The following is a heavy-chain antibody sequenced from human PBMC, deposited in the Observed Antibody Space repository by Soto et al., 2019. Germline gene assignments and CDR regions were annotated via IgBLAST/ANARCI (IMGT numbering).Heavy chain of an antibody. CDR3: AREAYDILTGYYNVIRYYFDY. J-gene: IGHJ4*02. CDR1: GFTFSSYG. V-gene: IGHV3-33*01. CDR2: IWYDGSNK. Sequence: QVQLVESGGGVVQPGRSLRLSCAASGFTFSSYGMHWVRQAPGKGLEWVAVIWYDGSNKYYADSVKGRFTISRDNSKNTLYLQVNSLRAEDTAVYYCAREAYDILTGYYNVIRYYFDYWGQGTLVTVSS. D-gene: IGHD3-9*01.